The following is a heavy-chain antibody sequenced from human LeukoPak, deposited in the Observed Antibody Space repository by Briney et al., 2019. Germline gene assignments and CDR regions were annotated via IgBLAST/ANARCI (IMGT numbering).Heavy chain of an antibody. D-gene: IGHD3-9*01. J-gene: IGHJ6*02. CDR1: GGTFSSYA. CDR2: IIPIFGTA. Sequence: ASVKVSCKASGGTFSSYALSWVRQAPGQGLEWMGGIIPIFGTANYAQKFQGRVTITADESTSTAYMELSSLRSEDTAVYYCASDILTGPGMDVWGQGTTVTVSS. CDR3: ASDILTGPGMDV. V-gene: IGHV1-69*13.